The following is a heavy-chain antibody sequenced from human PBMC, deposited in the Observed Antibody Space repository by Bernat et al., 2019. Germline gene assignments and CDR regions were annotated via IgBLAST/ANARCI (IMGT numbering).Heavy chain of an antibody. CDR1: GYSFTSYW. Sequence: EVQLVQSGAEVKKPGESLKISCKGSGYSFTSYWIGWVRQMPGKGLEWMGIIYPGDSDTRYSPSFQGQVTISADKSISTAYLQWSSLKASDTAMYYCARHKPNHLLWFGELPNWFDPWGQGTLVTVSS. V-gene: IGHV5-51*01. D-gene: IGHD3-10*01. CDR3: ARHKPNHLLWFGELPNWFDP. CDR2: IYPGDSDT. J-gene: IGHJ5*02.